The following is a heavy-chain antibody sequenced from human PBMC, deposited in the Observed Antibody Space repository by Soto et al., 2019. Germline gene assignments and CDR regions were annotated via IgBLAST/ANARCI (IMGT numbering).Heavy chain of an antibody. D-gene: IGHD7-27*01. CDR3: ARDPKTSGGQHWAFNYFDS. Sequence: PGGSLRLSCAASGFSFSISPMHWVRQASGKGPEWVALISYDGTNKFYADSVKGRSTISRDNSKSTLYLQVDSLRPEDAAVYYCARDPKTSGGQHWAFNYFDSWGQGTLVTVSS. CDR1: GFSFSISP. CDR2: ISYDGTNK. V-gene: IGHV3-30-3*01. J-gene: IGHJ4*02.